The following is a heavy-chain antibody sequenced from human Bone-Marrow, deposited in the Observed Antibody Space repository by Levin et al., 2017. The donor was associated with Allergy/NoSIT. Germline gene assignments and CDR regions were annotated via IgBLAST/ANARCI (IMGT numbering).Heavy chain of an antibody. Sequence: SETLSLTCTVSGGSISSYYWSWIRQPPGKGLEWIGYIYYSGSTNYNPSLKSRVTISVDTSTNQFSLKLSYVTAADTAVYYCARGKIADIRLVWFGEVFPNWFDPWGQGTLVTVSS. CDR2: IYYSGST. V-gene: IGHV4-59*01. D-gene: IGHD3-10*01. CDR3: ARGKIADIRLVWFGEVFPNWFDP. CDR1: GGSISSYY. J-gene: IGHJ5*02.